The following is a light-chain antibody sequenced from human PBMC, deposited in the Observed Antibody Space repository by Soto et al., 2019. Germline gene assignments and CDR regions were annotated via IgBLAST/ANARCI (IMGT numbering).Light chain of an antibody. Sequence: DIQMTQSPSSLSASVVDGVTITWQTSQNSNNYLYWYQQKPERARNLLIYDASKLDGGVARRCRGSGSGTDFTFTISRLQPEDIAKYYCQQYGNPRTFGQGTRLEIK. J-gene: IGKJ5*01. CDR1: QNSNNY. CDR2: DAS. V-gene: IGKV1-33*01. CDR3: QQYGNPRT.